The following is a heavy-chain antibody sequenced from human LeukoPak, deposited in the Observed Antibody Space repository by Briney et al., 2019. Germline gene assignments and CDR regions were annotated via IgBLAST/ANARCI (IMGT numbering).Heavy chain of an antibody. CDR1: GYTFTGYY. CDR3: ARVPTPYYYDSSGYYWFDY. CDR2: INPNSGGT. J-gene: IGHJ4*02. Sequence: ASVKVSCKASGYTFTGYYMHWVRQAPGQGLEWMGWINPNSGGTNYAQKFQGRVTMTRDTSISTAYVELSRLRSDDTAVYYCARVPTPYYYDSSGYYWFDYWGQGTLVTVSS. D-gene: IGHD3-22*01. V-gene: IGHV1-2*02.